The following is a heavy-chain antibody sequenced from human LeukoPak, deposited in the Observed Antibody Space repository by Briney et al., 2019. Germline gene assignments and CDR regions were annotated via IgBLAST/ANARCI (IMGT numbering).Heavy chain of an antibody. CDR2: ISYDGSNK. Sequence: QPGRSLRLSCAASGFTFSTYGMHWVRQAPGKGLEWVAVISYDGSNKYYADSVKGRFTISRDNSKNTLYLQMNSLRAEDTAVYYCAKDRGYYYGSGSEFDYWGQGTLVTVSS. D-gene: IGHD3-10*01. V-gene: IGHV3-30*18. CDR1: GFTFSTYG. J-gene: IGHJ4*02. CDR3: AKDRGYYYGSGSEFDY.